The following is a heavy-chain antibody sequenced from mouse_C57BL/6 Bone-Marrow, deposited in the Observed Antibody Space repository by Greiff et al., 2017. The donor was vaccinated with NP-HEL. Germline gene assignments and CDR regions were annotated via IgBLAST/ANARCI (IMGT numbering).Heavy chain of an antibody. CDR1: GYSITSGYD. Sequence: VQLKQSGPGMVKPSQSLSLTCTVTGYSITSGYDWHWIRHFPGNKLEWMGYISYSGSTNYNPSLKSRISITHDTSKNHFFLKLNSVTTEDTATYYCARDGPVGMDYWGQGTSVTVSS. D-gene: IGHD1-1*01. CDR2: ISYSGST. J-gene: IGHJ4*01. CDR3: ARDGPVGMDY. V-gene: IGHV3-1*01.